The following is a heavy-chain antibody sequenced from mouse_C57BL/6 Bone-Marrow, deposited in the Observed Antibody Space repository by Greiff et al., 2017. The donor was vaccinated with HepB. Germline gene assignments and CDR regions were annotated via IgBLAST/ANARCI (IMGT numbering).Heavy chain of an antibody. V-gene: IGHV3-6*01. J-gene: IGHJ1*03. CDR2: ISYDGSN. Sequence: EVHLVESGPGLVKPSQSLSLTCSVTGYSITSGYYWNWIRQFPGNKLEWMGYISYDGSNNYNPSLKNRISITRDTSKNQFFLKLNSVTTEDTATYYCARGAGDFDVWGTGTTVTVSS. CDR3: ARGAGDFDV. CDR1: GYSITSGYY.